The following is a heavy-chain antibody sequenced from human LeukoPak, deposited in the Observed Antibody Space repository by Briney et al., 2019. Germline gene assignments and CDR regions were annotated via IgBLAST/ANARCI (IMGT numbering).Heavy chain of an antibody. Sequence: GGSLRLSCAASGLTFSSYGMHWVRQAPGKGLEWVAVISYDGSNKYYADSVKGRFTISRDNSKNTLYLQMNSLRAEDTAVYYCAKESRPYYDFWSGHNWFDPWGQGTLVTVSS. V-gene: IGHV3-30*18. D-gene: IGHD3-3*01. CDR2: ISYDGSNK. J-gene: IGHJ5*02. CDR3: AKESRPYYDFWSGHNWFDP. CDR1: GLTFSSYG.